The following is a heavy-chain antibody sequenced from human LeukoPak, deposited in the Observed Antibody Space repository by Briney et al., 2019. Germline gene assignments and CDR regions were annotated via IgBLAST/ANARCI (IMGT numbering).Heavy chain of an antibody. CDR3: AKRLLSDYYDSSGYRYAFDI. CDR1: GFTFSSYW. CDR2: IKQDGSEK. J-gene: IGHJ3*02. D-gene: IGHD3-22*01. V-gene: IGHV3-7*03. Sequence: PGGSLRLSCAASGFTFSSYWMSWVRQAPGKGLEWVANIKQDGSEKYYVDSVKGRFTISRDNAKNSLYLQMNSLRAEDTAVYYCAKRLLSDYYDSSGYRYAFDIWGQGTMVTVSS.